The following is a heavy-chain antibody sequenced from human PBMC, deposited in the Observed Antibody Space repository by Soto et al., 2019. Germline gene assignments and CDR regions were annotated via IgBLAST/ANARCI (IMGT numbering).Heavy chain of an antibody. V-gene: IGHV4-39*01. Sequence: QLQLQESGPGLVKPSETLSLTCTVSGGSISSSSYYWGWIRQPPGKGLEWIGSIYYSGSTYYNPSLKSRVTISVDTSKNQFSLKLSSVTAADTAVYYCASSTGTWWLQVFDTPDYFDYWGQGTLVTVSS. CDR2: IYYSGST. D-gene: IGHD5-12*01. CDR3: ASSTGTWWLQVFDTPDYFDY. CDR1: GGSISSSSYY. J-gene: IGHJ4*02.